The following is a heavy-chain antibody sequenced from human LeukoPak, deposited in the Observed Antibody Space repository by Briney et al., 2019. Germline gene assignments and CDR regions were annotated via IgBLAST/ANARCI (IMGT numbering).Heavy chain of an antibody. V-gene: IGHV4-59*01. CDR3: ARGTVPYYYYGMDV. D-gene: IGHD4-17*01. Sequence: SETLSLTCTVSGGSLSSYYWSWIRQPPGKGLEWIGYIYYSESTNYNPSLKSRVTISVDTSKNQFSLKLSSVTAADTAVYYCARGTVPYYYYGMDVWGQGTTVTVSS. CDR2: IYYSEST. J-gene: IGHJ6*02. CDR1: GGSLSSYY.